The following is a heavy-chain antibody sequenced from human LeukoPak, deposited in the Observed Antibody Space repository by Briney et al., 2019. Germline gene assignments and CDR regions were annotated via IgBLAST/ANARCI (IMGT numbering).Heavy chain of an antibody. D-gene: IGHD3-10*01. CDR3: ARVRPRIDGSGTYSLRHYYFDY. CDR2: INPSGGST. V-gene: IGHV1-46*01. J-gene: IGHJ4*02. CDR1: GYTFTSYY. Sequence: ASVKVSCKASGYTFTSYYMHWVRQAPGQGLEWMGIINPSGGSTSYAQKFQGRVTMTRDTSSSTTNMELSSLTSDDTAIYYCARVRPRIDGSGTYSLRHYYFDYWGQGTLVTVSS.